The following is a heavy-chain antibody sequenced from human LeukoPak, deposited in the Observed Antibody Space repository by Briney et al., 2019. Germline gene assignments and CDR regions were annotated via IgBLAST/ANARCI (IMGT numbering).Heavy chain of an antibody. CDR2: ISGSGGST. V-gene: IGHV3-23*01. CDR1: GFTFSSYA. Sequence: GGSLRLSCAASGFTFSSYAMTWVRQAPGKRLEWVSAISGSGGSTYCADSVKGRFTISRDNSKNTLYLQMNSLRAEDTAVYYCAKRWSWIDYWGQGTLVTVSS. J-gene: IGHJ4*02. D-gene: IGHD1-26*01. CDR3: AKRWSWIDY.